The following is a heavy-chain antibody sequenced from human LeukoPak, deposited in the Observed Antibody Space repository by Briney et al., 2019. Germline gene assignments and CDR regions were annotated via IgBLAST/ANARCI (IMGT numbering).Heavy chain of an antibody. V-gene: IGHV3-21*01. CDR1: GFTFSIYA. Sequence: GGSLRLSCAASGFTFSIYAMNWVRQAPGKGLEWVSSISSSSSYIYYADSVKGRFTISRDNAKNSLYLQMNSLRAEDTAVYYCASFVGSGYKYWGQGTLVTVSS. CDR2: ISSSSSYI. CDR3: ASFVGSGYKY. J-gene: IGHJ4*02. D-gene: IGHD3-22*01.